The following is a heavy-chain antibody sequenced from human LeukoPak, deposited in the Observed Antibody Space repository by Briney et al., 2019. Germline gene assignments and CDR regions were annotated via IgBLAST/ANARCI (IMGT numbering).Heavy chain of an antibody. CDR3: ARTELWFGETAGWFDP. V-gene: IGHV4-34*01. CDR2: INHSGST. CDR1: GGSFSGYY. D-gene: IGHD3-10*01. J-gene: IGHJ5*02. Sequence: SETLSLTCAVYGGSFSGYYWSWVRQPPGKGLEWIGEINHSGSTNYNPSLKSRVTISVDTSKNQFSLKLSSVTAADTAVYYCARTELWFGETAGWFDPWGQGTLVTVSS.